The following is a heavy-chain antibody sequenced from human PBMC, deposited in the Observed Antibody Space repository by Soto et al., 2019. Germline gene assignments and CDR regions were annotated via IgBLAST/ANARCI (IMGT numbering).Heavy chain of an antibody. D-gene: IGHD1-26*01. CDR2: VNAANGDS. V-gene: IGHV1-3*01. Sequence: QVHVVQSGAELKESGASVRVSCTASGITFSRYAIHWVRQAPGQKLEWMGWVNAANGDSKCSQKFQGRVTIARDTPEKTAYLDMTSLRSENTGVYCCAAKKWGPKFLCPWGQGTLVTVSS. CDR3: AAKKWGPKFLCP. J-gene: IGHJ5*02. CDR1: GITFSRYA.